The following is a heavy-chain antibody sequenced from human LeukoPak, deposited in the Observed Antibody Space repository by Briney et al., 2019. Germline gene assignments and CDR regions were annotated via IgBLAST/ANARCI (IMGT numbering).Heavy chain of an antibody. V-gene: IGHV1-69*04. CDR2: IIPTFGIA. CDR1: GGTFSSYA. Sequence: SVKVSCKASGGTFSSYAISWVRQAPGQGLEWMGRIIPTFGIANYAQKFQGRVTITADKSTSTAYMELSSLRSEDTAVYYCAREPRADSSGYYYGYFDYWGQGTLVTVSS. J-gene: IGHJ4*02. CDR3: AREPRADSSGYYYGYFDY. D-gene: IGHD3-22*01.